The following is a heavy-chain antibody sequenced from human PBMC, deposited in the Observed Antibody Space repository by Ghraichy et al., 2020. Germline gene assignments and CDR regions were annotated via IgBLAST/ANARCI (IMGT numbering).Heavy chain of an antibody. D-gene: IGHD1-14*01. CDR2: ISHDGSKK. V-gene: IGHV3-30*18. CDR1: GFMFMPYG. Sequence: GGSLRLSCAGSGFMFMPYGMQWVRQAPGRGLEWVATISHDGSKKYYADSMRGRIAISRDNARNTLYLEMNSLRPDDTAVYYCAKGRVTTWSSGYGMDVWGQGTTVTVSS. CDR3: AKGRVTTWSSGYGMDV. J-gene: IGHJ6*02.